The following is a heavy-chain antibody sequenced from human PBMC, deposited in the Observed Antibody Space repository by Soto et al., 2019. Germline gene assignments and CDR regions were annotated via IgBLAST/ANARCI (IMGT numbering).Heavy chain of an antibody. CDR2: IYYSGST. CDR1: GGSISSYY. Sequence: SETLSLTCTVSGGSISSYYWSWIRQPPGKGLEWIGYIYYSGSTNYNPSLKSRVTISVDTSKNQFSLKLSSVTAADTAVYYCARETNTVTYYYFDYWGQGTLVTVSS. J-gene: IGHJ4*02. V-gene: IGHV4-59*01. CDR3: ARETNTVTYYYFDY. D-gene: IGHD4-4*01.